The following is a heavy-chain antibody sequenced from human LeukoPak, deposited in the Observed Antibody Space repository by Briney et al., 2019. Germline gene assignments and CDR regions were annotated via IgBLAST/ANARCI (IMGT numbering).Heavy chain of an antibody. V-gene: IGHV1-2*02. CDR3: AMTKQQLVFDY. Sequence: GASVKVSCKASGYTFTGYYMHWVRQAPGQGLEWMGWINPNSYGTNYAQKFQGRVTMTRDTSISTAYMELTRLRSDDTAVYYCAMTKQQLVFDYWGQGTLVTVSS. J-gene: IGHJ4*02. CDR1: GYTFTGYY. CDR2: INPNSYGT. D-gene: IGHD6-13*01.